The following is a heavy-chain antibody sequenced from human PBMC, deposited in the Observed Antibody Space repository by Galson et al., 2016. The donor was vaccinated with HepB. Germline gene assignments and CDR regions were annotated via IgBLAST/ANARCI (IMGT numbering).Heavy chain of an antibody. CDR2: IRSKDYGGTT. CDR1: GFTFVDYD. V-gene: IGHV3-49*03. CDR3: TRGRDKTLGTPPFDY. Sequence: SLRLSCATSGFTFVDYDMSWFRQAPGQGLEWVGFIRSKDYGGTTEYDASVKGKFTIARYDSRSIAYLQMNSLKTEYTAVYYCTRGRDKTLGTPPFDYWGQGALVTVSS. D-gene: IGHD7-27*01. J-gene: IGHJ4*02.